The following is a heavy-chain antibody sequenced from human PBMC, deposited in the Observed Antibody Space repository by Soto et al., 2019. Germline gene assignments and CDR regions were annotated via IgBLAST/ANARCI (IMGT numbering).Heavy chain of an antibody. J-gene: IGHJ6*02. CDR2: ISYDGSNK. CDR3: AKRRTYGMDV. CDR1: GFTFSSYG. V-gene: IGHV3-30*18. Sequence: QVQLVESGGGVVQPGRSLRLSCAASGFTFSSYGMHWVRQAPGKGLEWVAVISYDGSNKYYADSMKGRFTISRDNSKNTLYLQMNSLRAEDTAVYYCAKRRTYGMDVWGQGTTVTVSS.